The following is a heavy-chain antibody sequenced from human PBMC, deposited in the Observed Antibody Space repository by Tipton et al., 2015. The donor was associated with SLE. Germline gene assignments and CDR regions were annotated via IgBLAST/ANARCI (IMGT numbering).Heavy chain of an antibody. Sequence: LRLSCTVSGGSIISTNHFWSWVRQHPGKGLEWIGYIYHSGSTNYNPSLKSRVTISVDTSKNQLSLKLNSVTAADTAVYYCARAGGSSSCLDYWGQGTLVSVSS. CDR1: GGSIISTNHF. CDR3: ARAGGSSSCLDY. J-gene: IGHJ4*02. D-gene: IGHD2-2*01. V-gene: IGHV4-61*01. CDR2: IYHSGST.